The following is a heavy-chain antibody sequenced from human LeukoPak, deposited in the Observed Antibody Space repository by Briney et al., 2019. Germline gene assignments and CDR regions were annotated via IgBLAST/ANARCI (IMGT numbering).Heavy chain of an antibody. J-gene: IGHJ5*02. D-gene: IGHD2-2*01. Sequence: SETLSLTCAVYGGSFSGYYWSWIRQPPGKGLEWIGEINHSGSTNYNPSLKSRVTISVDTSKNQFSLKLSSVIAADTAVYYCAIHIVVVPAAKKKNWFDPWGQGTLVTVSS. CDR3: AIHIVVVPAAKKKNWFDP. CDR2: INHSGST. V-gene: IGHV4-34*01. CDR1: GGSFSGYY.